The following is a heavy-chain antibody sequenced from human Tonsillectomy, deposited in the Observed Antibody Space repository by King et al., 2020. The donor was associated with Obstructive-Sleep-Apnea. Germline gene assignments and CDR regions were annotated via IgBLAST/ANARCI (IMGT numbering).Heavy chain of an antibody. Sequence: VTLKESGPALVKPTQTLTLTCTFSGFSLTTSRVSVTWIRQPPGKALEWLARIDWDDDKYYSTSLKTRLFISKDPSKNQVVLTMTNMDPVDTATYYCARLPPAGSGSEFDYWGQGTLVTVSS. CDR3: ARLPPAGSGSEFDY. CDR2: IDWDDDK. D-gene: IGHD3-10*01. J-gene: IGHJ4*02. V-gene: IGHV2-70*11. CDR1: GFSLTTSRVS.